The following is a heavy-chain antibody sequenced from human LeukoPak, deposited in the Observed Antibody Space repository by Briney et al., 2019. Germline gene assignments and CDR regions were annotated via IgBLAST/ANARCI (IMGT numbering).Heavy chain of an antibody. CDR3: AAVDSRFGEPIGTFDY. D-gene: IGHD3-10*02. CDR2: IYYSGST. CDR1: GGSIRSYY. Sequence: SETLSLTCTVSGGSIRSYYWSWIRQPPGKGLEWIGYIYYSGSTNYNPSLKSRVTISVDTSKNQFSLKLSSVTAADTAVYYCAAVDSRFGEPIGTFDYWGQGTLVTVSS. V-gene: IGHV4-59*01. J-gene: IGHJ4*02.